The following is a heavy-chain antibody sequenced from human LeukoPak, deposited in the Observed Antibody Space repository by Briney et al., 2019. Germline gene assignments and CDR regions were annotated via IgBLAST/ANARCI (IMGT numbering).Heavy chain of an antibody. Sequence: GGSLRLSCAASGFTFSSYWMSWVRQAPGKGLEWVANIKQDGSEKYYVDSVKGRFTISRDNVKNSLYLQMNSLRAEDTAVYYCARARKPSGWYWGHFDYWGQGTLVTVSS. J-gene: IGHJ4*02. V-gene: IGHV3-7*01. CDR2: IKQDGSEK. D-gene: IGHD6-19*01. CDR1: GFTFSSYW. CDR3: ARARKPSGWYWGHFDY.